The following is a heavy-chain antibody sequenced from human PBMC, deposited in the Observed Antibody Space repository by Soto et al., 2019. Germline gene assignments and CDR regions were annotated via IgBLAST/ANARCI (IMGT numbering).Heavy chain of an antibody. J-gene: IGHJ5*02. Sequence: QVQLVQSGAEVKKPGASVKVSCKASGYTFINYGISWVRQAPGQGLEWMGWISAYNGNTNYAQKIQGRVTMNTDTSTSTAYMELRSLRSDDTAVYYCARDVRATYDFWSVDWFDPWGQGTLVTVSS. CDR2: ISAYNGNT. V-gene: IGHV1-18*01. CDR3: ARDVRATYDFWSVDWFDP. D-gene: IGHD3-3*01. CDR1: GYTFINYG.